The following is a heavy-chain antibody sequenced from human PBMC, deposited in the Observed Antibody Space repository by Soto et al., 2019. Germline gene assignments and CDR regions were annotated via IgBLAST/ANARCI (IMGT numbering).Heavy chain of an antibody. J-gene: IGHJ6*02. V-gene: IGHV4-31*03. D-gene: IGHD2-8*01. Sequence: PSETLSLTCTVSGGSISSGGYYWSWIRQHPGKGLEWIGYIYYSGSTYYNPSLKSRVTISVDTSKNQFSLKLSSVTAADTAVYYCARASGYCTNGVCYGGGGYYYYYNGMDVWGQGTTVTVSS. CDR3: ARASGYCTNGVCYGGGGYYYYYNGMDV. CDR2: IYYSGST. CDR1: GGSISSGGYY.